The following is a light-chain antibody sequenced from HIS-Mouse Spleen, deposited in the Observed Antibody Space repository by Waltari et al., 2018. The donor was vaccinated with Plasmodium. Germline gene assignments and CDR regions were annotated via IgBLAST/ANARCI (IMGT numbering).Light chain of an antibody. J-gene: IGKJ3*01. CDR2: GAS. V-gene: IGKV3-15*01. CDR3: QQYNNWSFT. CDR1: QSVSSN. Sequence: EIVMTQSPATLSVSPGERATLSCRASQSVSSNLAWYQQKPGQAPRLLIYGASTRATGSPARFSGSGSGTEFTLTISSLQSEDFAVHYCQQYNNWSFTFGPGTKVDIK.